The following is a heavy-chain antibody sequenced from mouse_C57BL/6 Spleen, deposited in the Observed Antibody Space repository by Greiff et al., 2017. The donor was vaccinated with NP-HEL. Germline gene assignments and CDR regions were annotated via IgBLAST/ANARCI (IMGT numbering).Heavy chain of an antibody. J-gene: IGHJ3*01. CDR1: GFSLTSYA. CDR3: ARNLPRDGYDGRLTY. Sequence: VKLMESGPGLVAPSQSLSITCTVSGFSLTSYAISWVRQPPGKGLEWLGVIWTGGGTNYNSALKYRLSIRKDNSKSQVFLKMNSLQTDDTARYYCARNLPRDGYDGRLTYWGQGTLVTVSA. V-gene: IGHV2-9-1*01. CDR2: IWTGGGT. D-gene: IGHD2-2*01.